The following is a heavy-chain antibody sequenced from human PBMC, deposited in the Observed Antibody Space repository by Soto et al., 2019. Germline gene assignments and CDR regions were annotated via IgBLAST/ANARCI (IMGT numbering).Heavy chain of an antibody. CDR1: GFTFSSYA. Sequence: VQLVESGGGVVQPGRSLRLSCAASGFTFSSYAMHWVRQAPGKGLEWVALISYDGNNKYYADSVKGRFTISRDNSKNTLYLQMNSLRAEDTAVYYCARDLSTYYDFWSGPKYYYGMDVWGQGTTFTVSS. V-gene: IGHV3-30-3*01. CDR2: ISYDGNNK. D-gene: IGHD3-3*01. CDR3: ARDLSTYYDFWSGPKYYYGMDV. J-gene: IGHJ6*02.